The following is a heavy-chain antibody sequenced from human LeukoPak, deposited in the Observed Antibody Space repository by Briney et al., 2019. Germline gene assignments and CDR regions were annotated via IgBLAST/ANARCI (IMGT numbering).Heavy chain of an antibody. Sequence: PGGSLRLSCAASGFTFINYAMTWVRQAPGKGLEWVSGISGSGSSTYYADSVKGRFTISRDNSKNTLYLQMNSLRAEDTAVYYCAKDSGVWAASSTDYWGQGTLVTVSS. V-gene: IGHV3-23*01. CDR1: GFTFINYA. CDR2: ISGSGSST. D-gene: IGHD6-13*01. J-gene: IGHJ4*02. CDR3: AKDSGVWAASSTDY.